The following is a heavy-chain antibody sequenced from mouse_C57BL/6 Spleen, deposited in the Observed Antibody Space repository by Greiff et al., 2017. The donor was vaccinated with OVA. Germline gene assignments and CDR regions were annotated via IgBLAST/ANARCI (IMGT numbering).Heavy chain of an antibody. CDR1: GFTFSSYA. V-gene: IGHV5-4*01. CDR3: ARDSNYGYFDY. CDR2: ISDGGSYT. D-gene: IGHD2-5*01. J-gene: IGHJ2*01. Sequence: EVKVVESGGGLVKPGGSLKLSCAASGFTFSSYAMSWVRQTPEKRLEWVATISDGGSYTYYPDNVKGRFTISRDNAKNNLYLQMSHLKSEDTAMYYCARDSNYGYFDYWGQGTTLTVSS.